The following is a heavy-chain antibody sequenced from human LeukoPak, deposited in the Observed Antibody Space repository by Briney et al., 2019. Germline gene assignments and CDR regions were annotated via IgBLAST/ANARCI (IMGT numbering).Heavy chain of an antibody. D-gene: IGHD2-2*02. J-gene: IGHJ4*02. CDR1: GGSVSSGSYY. CDR3: AREYRLSYYFDY. CDR2: IYYSGST. Sequence: SETLSLTCTVSGGSVSSGSYYWSWIRQPPGKGLEWIGYIYYSGSTNYNPSLKSRVTISVDTSKNQFSLKLSSVTAADTAVYYCAREYRLSYYFDYWGQGTLVTVSS. V-gene: IGHV4-61*01.